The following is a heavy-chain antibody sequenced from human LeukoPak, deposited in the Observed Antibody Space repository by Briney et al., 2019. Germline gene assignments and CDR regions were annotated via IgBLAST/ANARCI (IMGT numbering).Heavy chain of an antibody. CDR1: GYTFTGYY. V-gene: IGHV1-2*02. CDR3: AREKLLWFGELPSGEAFDI. J-gene: IGHJ3*02. CDR2: INPNSGGT. Sequence: ASVKVSCKASGYTFTGYYMHWVRQAPGQGLEWMGWINPNSGGTNYAQKFQGRVTMTRDTSISTAYMELSRLRSDDTAVYYCAREKLLWFGELPSGEAFDIWGQGTMVTVSS. D-gene: IGHD3-10*01.